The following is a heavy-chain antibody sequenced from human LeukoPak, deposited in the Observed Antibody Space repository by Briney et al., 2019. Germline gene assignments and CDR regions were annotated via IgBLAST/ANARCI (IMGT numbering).Heavy chain of an antibody. V-gene: IGHV3-30*18. J-gene: IGHJ6*03. Sequence: GGSLRLSCAASGFTFSTYGMYWVRQAPGKGLEWVAVISYDGSNKYYADSVKGRFTISRDTSKNTLYLQMNSLRAEDTAVYYCAKVGEQLVTHYYYYMDVWGKGTTVTVSS. CDR1: GFTFSTYG. CDR3: AKVGEQLVTHYYYYMDV. CDR2: ISYDGSNK. D-gene: IGHD6-6*01.